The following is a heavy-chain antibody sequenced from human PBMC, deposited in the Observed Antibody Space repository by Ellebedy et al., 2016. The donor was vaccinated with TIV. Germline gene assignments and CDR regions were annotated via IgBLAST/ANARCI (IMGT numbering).Heavy chain of an antibody. Sequence: ASVKVSCKASGYDFASYSVSWVRQAPGQGLEWMGWISAYTGNTNYAQKFQGRVSLTTDISTSTAYMELRSLRSEDTAVYYCARDMVQGMVSRYLWFDYWGQGTLVTVSS. V-gene: IGHV1-18*01. CDR3: ARDMVQGMVSRYLWFDY. D-gene: IGHD5/OR15-5a*01. J-gene: IGHJ4*02. CDR1: GYDFASYS. CDR2: ISAYTGNT.